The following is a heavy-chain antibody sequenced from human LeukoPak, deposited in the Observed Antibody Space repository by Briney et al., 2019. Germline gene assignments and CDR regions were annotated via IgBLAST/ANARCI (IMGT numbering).Heavy chain of an antibody. D-gene: IGHD6-19*01. CDR2: VCHSGNT. V-gene: IGHV4-61*03. CDR1: GGSISSGGYY. Sequence: SQTLSLTCTVFGGSISSGGYYWSWIRQPPGKELEWIGYVCHSGNTNCNPYLKSRVTMSLDKSKNHFSLRLTSVNAADTAVYYFARAGSGWSFDYWGQGSLVTVSS. CDR3: ARAGSGWSFDY. J-gene: IGHJ4*02.